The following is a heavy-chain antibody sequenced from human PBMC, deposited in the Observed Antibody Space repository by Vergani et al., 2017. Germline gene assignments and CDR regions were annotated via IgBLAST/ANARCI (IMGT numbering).Heavy chain of an antibody. V-gene: IGHV3-23*01. J-gene: IGHJ4*02. D-gene: IGHD4/OR15-4a*01. CDR2: ISGCGGSI. CDR1: GFTFNNYA. Sequence: EVQLLESGGGLVQPGGSLRLSCAASGFTFNNYAMSWVRQAPGKGLEWVSPISGCGGSIYDADSVKGRFTIPRDNSKNTLYLQMNSLRAEDTAVYYCASSGGDYPLWGQGTLVTVSS. CDR3: ASSGGDYPL.